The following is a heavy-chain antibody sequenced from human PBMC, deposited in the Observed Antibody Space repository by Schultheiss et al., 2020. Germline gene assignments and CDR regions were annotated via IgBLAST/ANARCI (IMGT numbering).Heavy chain of an antibody. CDR2: ISSSSSTI. D-gene: IGHD2-2*02. CDR1: GFNFNTYS. Sequence: GGSLRLSCAASGFNFNTYSMNWVRQPPGKGLEWVSSISSSSSTIYYADSVKGRFTISRDNAKNSLYLQMNSLRAEDTAVYYCARSLGYCTSSSCYTYYYYYYGVDVWGQGTKVTVSS. J-gene: IGHJ6*02. V-gene: IGHV3-48*01. CDR3: ARSLGYCTSSSCYTYYYYYYGVDV.